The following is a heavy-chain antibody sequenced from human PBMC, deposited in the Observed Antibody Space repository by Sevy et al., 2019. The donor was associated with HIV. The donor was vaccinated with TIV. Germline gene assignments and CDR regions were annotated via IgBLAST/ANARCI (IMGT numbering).Heavy chain of an antibody. CDR2: ISGSGGSA. V-gene: IGHV3-23*01. J-gene: IGHJ4*02. CDR1: GFTFSTYA. Sequence: GGSLRLSCAASGFTFSTYAMSWVRQAPGKGLEWVSGISGSGGSAYYTDSVKGRFTISRDNSKNTLYLQMNSLRAEDTAVYYCAKGSDLNYDWWSAGALNDYWGQRTLVTVSS. D-gene: IGHD3-3*01. CDR3: AKGSDLNYDWWSAGALNDY.